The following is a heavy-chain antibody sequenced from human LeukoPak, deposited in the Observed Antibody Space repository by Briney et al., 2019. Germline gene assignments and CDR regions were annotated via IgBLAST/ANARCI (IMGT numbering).Heavy chain of an antibody. D-gene: IGHD2-15*01. J-gene: IGHJ4*02. Sequence: GGSLRPSCAASGFTFSSYSMNWVRQAPGKGLEWVSSISSSSSYIYYADSVKGRFTISRDNAKNSLYLQMNSLRAEDTAVYYCARMGCSGGNCYSGGYWGQGTLVTVSS. CDR3: ARMGCSGGNCYSGGY. V-gene: IGHV3-21*01. CDR1: GFTFSSYS. CDR2: ISSSSSYI.